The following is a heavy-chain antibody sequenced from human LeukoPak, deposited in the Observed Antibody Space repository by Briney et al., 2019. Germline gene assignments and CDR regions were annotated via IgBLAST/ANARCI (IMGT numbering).Heavy chain of an antibody. CDR3: ARETQLDPGSGFDY. CDR2: IIPIFGTA. CDR1: GGTFSSYA. Sequence: GASVKVSCKASGGTFSSYAISWVRQAPGQGLEWMGGIIPIFGTANYAQKFQGRVTMTRDMSTSTVYMELSSLRSEDTAVYYCARETQLDPGSGFDYWGQGTLVTVSS. V-gene: IGHV1-69*05. J-gene: IGHJ4*02. D-gene: IGHD1-1*01.